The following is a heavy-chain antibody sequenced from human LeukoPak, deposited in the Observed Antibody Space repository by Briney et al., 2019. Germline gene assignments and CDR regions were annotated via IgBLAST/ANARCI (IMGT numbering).Heavy chain of an antibody. J-gene: IGHJ4*02. V-gene: IGHV1-2*02. D-gene: IGHD1-26*01. CDR3: ARDLVGATGVYYFDY. Sequence: GASVTVSCKASVYTFTVYYMHWVRQAPGQGLEWMGWINPNSGGTNYAQKFQGRVTMTRDTSISTAYMELSRLRSDDTAVYYCARDLVGATGVYYFDYWGQGTLVTVSS. CDR2: INPNSGGT. CDR1: VYTFTVYY.